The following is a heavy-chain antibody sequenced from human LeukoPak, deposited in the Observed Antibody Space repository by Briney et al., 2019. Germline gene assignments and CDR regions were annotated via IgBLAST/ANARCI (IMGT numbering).Heavy chain of an antibody. CDR2: INSDGSST. Sequence: PGGSLRLSCAASGFTFSSYWMHWVRQAPGKGLVWVSRINSDGSSTSYADSVRGRFTVSRDNSRNTLYLQMDSLRPEDTAVYYCARDTTYSPWGQGTLVTVSS. CDR3: ARDTTYSP. CDR1: GFTFSSYW. D-gene: IGHD1-26*01. J-gene: IGHJ5*02. V-gene: IGHV3-74*01.